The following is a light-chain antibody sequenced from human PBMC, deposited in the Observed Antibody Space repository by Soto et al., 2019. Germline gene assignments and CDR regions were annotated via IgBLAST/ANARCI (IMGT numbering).Light chain of an antibody. V-gene: IGKV3-15*01. J-gene: IGKJ1*01. CDR2: GAS. CDR1: QSVSSK. CDR3: QQYNRWLWT. Sequence: EIAVSQSPTTLSVSPGEGATLSCRSSQSVSSKLAWYQQKPGQAPRLLIYGASTRATGIPARFSGSGSGTEFTLIISSLQSEDSAVYYCQQYNRWLWTVGQGGKVEIK.